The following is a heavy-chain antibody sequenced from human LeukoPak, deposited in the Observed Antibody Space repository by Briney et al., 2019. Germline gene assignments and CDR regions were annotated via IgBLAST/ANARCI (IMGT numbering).Heavy chain of an antibody. J-gene: IGHJ4*02. D-gene: IGHD2-2*01. V-gene: IGHV7-4-1*02. CDR2: INTNTGSP. CDR1: GYTFTSYA. CDR3: ACYDCGDY. Sequence: ASVKVSCKASGYTFTSYAMNWARQVPGQGLEWMGWINTNTGSPTYAQAFTGRFVFSLDTTVSTAYLQISSLKTEDTAVYYCACYDCGDYWGQGTLVTVSS.